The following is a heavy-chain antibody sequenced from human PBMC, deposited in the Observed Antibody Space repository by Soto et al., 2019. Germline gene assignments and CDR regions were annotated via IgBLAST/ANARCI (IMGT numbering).Heavy chain of an antibody. Sequence: GESLKISCKGSGYSFTGYWISWVRQMPGKGLEWMGRIDPSDSYTNYSPSFQGHVTISADKSISTAYLQWSSLKASDTAMYYCARQVVGYCSGGSCTPFDYWGQGTLVTV. V-gene: IGHV5-10-1*01. J-gene: IGHJ4*02. CDR2: IDPSDSYT. CDR1: GYSFTGYW. CDR3: ARQVVGYCSGGSCTPFDY. D-gene: IGHD2-15*01.